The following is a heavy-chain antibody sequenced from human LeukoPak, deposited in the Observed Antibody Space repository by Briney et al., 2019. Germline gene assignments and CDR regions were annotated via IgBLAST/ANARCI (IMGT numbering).Heavy chain of an antibody. V-gene: IGHV1-2*02. Sequence: ASVKVSCKASGYTFTRYYIHWVRQAPGQGLEWMGWINPNSGGTNYAQKFQGRVTMTRDTSISTAYMELSRLRSDDTAVYYCAREYGGAFDIWGQGTMVTVSS. J-gene: IGHJ3*02. CDR2: INPNSGGT. CDR3: AREYGGAFDI. CDR1: GYTFTRYY. D-gene: IGHD3-16*01.